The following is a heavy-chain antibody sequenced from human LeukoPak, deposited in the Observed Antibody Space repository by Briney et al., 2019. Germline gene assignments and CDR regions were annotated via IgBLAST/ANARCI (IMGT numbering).Heavy chain of an antibody. J-gene: IGHJ4*02. CDR3: VRDFDYVWGNYRPYYFDH. Sequence: GGSLRLSCAASGFIFSTYAMSWVRQAPGKGLEWVSAVRGSGRNTYYADAVKGRCTISRDNSKNTLYLQMHSLRAEDTAVYYCVRDFDYVWGNYRPYYFDHWGQGTLVTVSS. CDR1: GFIFSTYA. CDR2: VRGSGRNT. D-gene: IGHD3-16*02. V-gene: IGHV3-23*01.